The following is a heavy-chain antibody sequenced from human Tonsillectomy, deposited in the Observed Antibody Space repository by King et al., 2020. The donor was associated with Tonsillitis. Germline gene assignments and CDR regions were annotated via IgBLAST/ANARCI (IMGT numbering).Heavy chain of an antibody. V-gene: IGHV4-34*01. CDR3: ARGARPYSSSRYFDY. CDR2: INHSGST. Sequence: VQLQQWGAGLLKPSETLSLTCAVYGGSFSGYYWSWIRQPPGKGLEWIGEINHSGSTNYNPSLKSRVTISVDTSKNQFSLKLSSVTAADTAVYYCARGARPYSSSRYFDYWGQGTLVTVSS. CDR1: GGSFSGYY. D-gene: IGHD6-6*01. J-gene: IGHJ4*02.